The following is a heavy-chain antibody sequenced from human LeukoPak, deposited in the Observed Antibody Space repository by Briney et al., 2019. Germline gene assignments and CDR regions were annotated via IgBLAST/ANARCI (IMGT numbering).Heavy chain of an antibody. Sequence: GGSLRLSCAASGFDFGAYEMDWVRQAPGKGLEWVAYFAGSDTTKYYADSVRGRFTISRDNAKNSLYLQMNSLRAEDTALYYCTTLGYHLDSWGQGTLVTVSS. J-gene: IGHJ4*02. CDR3: TTLGYHLDS. V-gene: IGHV3-48*03. CDR2: FAGSDTTK. D-gene: IGHD3-22*01. CDR1: GFDFGAYE.